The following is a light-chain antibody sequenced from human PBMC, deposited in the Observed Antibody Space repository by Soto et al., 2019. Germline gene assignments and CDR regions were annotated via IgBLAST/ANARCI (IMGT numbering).Light chain of an antibody. J-gene: IGKJ3*01. CDR1: QGISSY. V-gene: IGKV1-27*01. CDR2: AAS. Sequence: DIQMTQSPSSLSASVGDRVTITCRASQGISSYLAWYQQKPGKVPKLLIYAASTLQSGVPSRFSGSGSGTDFTLTISSLQPEDVATYYCQEYNGAPFTFGPGTKVDIK. CDR3: QEYNGAPFT.